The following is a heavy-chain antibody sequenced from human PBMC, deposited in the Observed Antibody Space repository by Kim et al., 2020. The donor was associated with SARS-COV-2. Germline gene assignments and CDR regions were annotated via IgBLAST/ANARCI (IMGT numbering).Heavy chain of an antibody. V-gene: IGHV1-69*13. CDR1: GGTFSSYA. Sequence: SVKVSCKASGGTFSSYAISWVRQAPGQGLEWMGGIIPIFGTANYAQKFQGRVTITADESTSTAYMELSSLRSEDTAVYYCARGDYYDSSGYYSFRHWGQGTLVTVSS. CDR2: IIPIFGTA. J-gene: IGHJ1*01. CDR3: ARGDYYDSSGYYSFRH. D-gene: IGHD3-22*01.